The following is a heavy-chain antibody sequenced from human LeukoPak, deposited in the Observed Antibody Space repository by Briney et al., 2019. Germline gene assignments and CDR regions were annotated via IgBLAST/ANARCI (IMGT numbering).Heavy chain of an antibody. J-gene: IGHJ4*02. D-gene: IGHD4-17*01. V-gene: IGHV1-69*04. Sequence: ASVKVSCKASGGTFISYAISWVRQAPGQGLEWMGRIIPILGIANYAQKFQGRITITADKSTSTAYMELSSLRSEDTAVYYCARVDDYGDYRFDYWGQGTLVTVSS. CDR2: IIPILGIA. CDR3: ARVDDYGDYRFDY. CDR1: GGTFISYA.